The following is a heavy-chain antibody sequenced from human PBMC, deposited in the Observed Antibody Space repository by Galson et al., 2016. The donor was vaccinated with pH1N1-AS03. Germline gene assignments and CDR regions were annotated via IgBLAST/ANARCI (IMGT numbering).Heavy chain of an antibody. CDR3: ARRYYFDY. J-gene: IGHJ4*02. V-gene: IGHV1-46*01. CDR2: IDPSGGPT. Sequence: VKVSCKASGYTLTRYYMHWVRQAPGQGLEWTGIIDPSGGPTTHAPKFQGRITITTDTSTSTVYMELVSLRSEDTAVYYCARRYYFDYWGQGTLVTVSS. D-gene: IGHD3-16*02. CDR1: GYTLTRYY.